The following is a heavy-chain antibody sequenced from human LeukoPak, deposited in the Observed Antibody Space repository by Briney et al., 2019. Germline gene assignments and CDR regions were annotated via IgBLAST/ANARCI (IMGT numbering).Heavy chain of an antibody. V-gene: IGHV4-39*01. Sequence: SETLSLTCTVSGGSISRSYYYWGWIRQPPGKGLEWIGTIYYSGNTYYNPSLKSRVTISVDTSMNQFSLKLSSVTAADTALYYCASRSGYYPYWGQGTLVTVSS. J-gene: IGHJ4*02. CDR2: IYYSGNT. CDR3: ASRSGYYPY. CDR1: GGSISRSYYY. D-gene: IGHD3-22*01.